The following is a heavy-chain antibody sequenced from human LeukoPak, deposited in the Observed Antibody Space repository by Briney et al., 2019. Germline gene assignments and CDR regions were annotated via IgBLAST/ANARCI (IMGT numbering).Heavy chain of an antibody. CDR3: ARVPVVVAATLFDY. CDR1: GGSISSSSYY. Sequence: PSETLSLTCTVSGGSISSSSYYWGWIRQPPAKGLEWIGSIYYSGSTYYNPSLKSRVTISVDTSKNQFSLKLSSVTAADTAVYYCARVPVVVAATLFDYWGQGTLVTVSS. D-gene: IGHD2-15*01. V-gene: IGHV4-39*01. J-gene: IGHJ4*02. CDR2: IYYSGST.